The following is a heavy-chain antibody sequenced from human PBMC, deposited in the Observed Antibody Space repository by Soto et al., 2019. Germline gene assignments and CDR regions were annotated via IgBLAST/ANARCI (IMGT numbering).Heavy chain of an antibody. CDR3: AGGVGGTNFDY. Sequence: SETLSLTCTVSGGSISSGGYYWSWIRQPPGKGLEWIGYMDYTGSTNHNPSLQSRVTMSVEASKNQFSLRLSSVTAADTAVYYCAGGVGGTNFDYWGQGNLVTVSS. D-gene: IGHD1-26*01. CDR2: MDYTGST. CDR1: GGSISSGGYY. V-gene: IGHV4-61*08. J-gene: IGHJ4*02.